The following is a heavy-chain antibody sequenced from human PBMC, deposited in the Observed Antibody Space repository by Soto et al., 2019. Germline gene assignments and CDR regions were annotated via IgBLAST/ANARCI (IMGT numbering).Heavy chain of an antibody. V-gene: IGHV1-2*02. CDR3: ATGISQSKYQLVAPYYYYGMDV. CDR2: INPNSGGT. D-gene: IGHD2-2*01. CDR1: GYTFSGYT. J-gene: IGHJ6*02. Sequence: ASVKFSCTTSGYTFSGYTMPWVLPSPRQGLEWLGWINPNSGGTNYAQKFQGRVTMPEDTSTDTAYMELSSLRSEDTAVYYCATGISQSKYQLVAPYYYYGMDVWGQGTTVTVS.